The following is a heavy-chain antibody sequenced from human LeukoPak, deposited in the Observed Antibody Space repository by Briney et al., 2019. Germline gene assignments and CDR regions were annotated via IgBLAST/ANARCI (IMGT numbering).Heavy chain of an antibody. V-gene: IGHV1-3*03. CDR2: INAGNGNT. J-gene: IGHJ4*02. D-gene: IGHD3-22*01. Sequence: GASVKVSCKASGYTFTSYAMHWVRQAPGQRLEWMGWINAGNGNTKYSQEFQGRVTITRDTSASTAYMELSSLRSEDMAVYYCARDYPYDSSGYYFFDYWGQGTLVTVSS. CDR1: GYTFTSYA. CDR3: ARDYPYDSSGYYFFDY.